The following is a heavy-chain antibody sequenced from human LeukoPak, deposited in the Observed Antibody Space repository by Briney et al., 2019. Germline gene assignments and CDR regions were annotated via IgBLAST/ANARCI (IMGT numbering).Heavy chain of an antibody. V-gene: IGHV4-39*01. J-gene: IGHJ4*02. CDR3: ANRYDYSNYIGY. Sequence: SETLSLTCTVSGGSSSSSSYYWGWIRQPPGKGLEWIGSIYYSGSTYYNPSLKSRVTISVDTSKNQFSLKLSSVTAADTAVYYCANRYDYSNYIGYWGQGTLVTVSS. D-gene: IGHD4-11*01. CDR2: IYYSGST. CDR1: GGSSSSSSYY.